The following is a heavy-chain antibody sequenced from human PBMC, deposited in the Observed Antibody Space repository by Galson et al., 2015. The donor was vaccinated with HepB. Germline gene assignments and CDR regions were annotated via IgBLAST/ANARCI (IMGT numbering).Heavy chain of an antibody. V-gene: IGHV4-30-4*01. CDR2: IHYSGTT. CDR1: GGSISGSDYF. CDR3: ARALGGHYDYVWQSYRPNWFDP. D-gene: IGHD3-16*02. Sequence: TLSLTCTVSGGSISGSDYFWSWIRQPPGEGLEWIGYIHYSGTTYYNPSLQSRLTISVDTSKNQFSLQLSSATAADTAVYYCARALGGHYDYVWQSYRPNWFDPWGQGTRVTVSS. J-gene: IGHJ5*02.